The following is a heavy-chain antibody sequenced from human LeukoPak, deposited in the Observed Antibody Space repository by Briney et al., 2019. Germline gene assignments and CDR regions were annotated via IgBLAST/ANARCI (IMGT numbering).Heavy chain of an antibody. Sequence: PGGSLRLSCVASGFTFSTYWMHWVRQAPGKGLVWVSRIKTDGSGTTYADSVEGRFTISRDDAKNTLYLQMNSLRAEDTAVYYCARERQQQLVYYYVDVWGKGTTVTVS. V-gene: IGHV3-74*01. CDR1: GFTFSTYW. J-gene: IGHJ6*03. CDR3: ARERQQQLVYYYVDV. CDR2: IKTDGSGT. D-gene: IGHD6-13*01.